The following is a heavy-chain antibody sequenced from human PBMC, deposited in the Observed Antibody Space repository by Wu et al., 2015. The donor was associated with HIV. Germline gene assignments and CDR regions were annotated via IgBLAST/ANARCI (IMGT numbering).Heavy chain of an antibody. D-gene: IGHD2-2*01. CDR3: ARVYSSTWYDFFDS. Sequence: QVQLVQSGPEVKKPGSSVKVACKASGVALTSFAFSWVRQAPGQGLEWMGGIIPLFDVAQSAQKFRDRVTITTDESTSTTYLELSSLRSEDTAIYFCARVYSSTWYDFFDSWGQGTLVTVSS. CDR1: GVALTSFA. J-gene: IGHJ4*02. CDR2: IIPLFDVA. V-gene: IGHV1-69*05.